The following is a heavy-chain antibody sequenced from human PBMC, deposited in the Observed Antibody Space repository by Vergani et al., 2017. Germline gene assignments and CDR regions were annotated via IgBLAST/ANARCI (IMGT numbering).Heavy chain of an antibody. CDR3: VRDGYYYDSSGYYYQREWRTGLFDP. J-gene: IGHJ5*02. CDR1: GYTFTGYY. D-gene: IGHD3-22*01. V-gene: IGHV1-2*07. Sequence: QVQLVQSGAEVKKPGASVKVSCKASGYTFTGYYMHWVRQAPGQGLEWMGWINPNSGGTNYAHKFQGRVTMTRDTSISTAYMELSRLRSDDTAVYYCVRDGYYYDSSGYYYQREWRTGLFDPWGQGTLVTVSS. CDR2: INPNSGGT.